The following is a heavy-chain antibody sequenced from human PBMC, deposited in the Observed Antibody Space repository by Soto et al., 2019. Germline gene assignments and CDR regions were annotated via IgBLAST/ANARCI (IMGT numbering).Heavy chain of an antibody. CDR3: AKTVKGQWLDCGMDV. J-gene: IGHJ6*02. CDR2: ISGSGGST. Sequence: GGCLRLSCAASGFTFSSYAMSWVRQTPGKGLEWVSAISGSGGSTYYADSVKGRFTISRDNSKNTLYLQMNSLRAEDTAVYYCAKTVKGQWLDCGMDVWGQGTTVTVSS. CDR1: GFTFSSYA. D-gene: IGHD6-19*01. V-gene: IGHV3-23*01.